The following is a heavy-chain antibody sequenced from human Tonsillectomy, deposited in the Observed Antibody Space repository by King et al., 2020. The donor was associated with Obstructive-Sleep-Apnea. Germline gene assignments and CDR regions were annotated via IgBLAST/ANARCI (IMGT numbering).Heavy chain of an antibody. D-gene: IGHD1-26*01. V-gene: IGHV3-30-3*01. CDR3: ARPRSITYYEYYYAMDV. CDR1: GFTFSDYV. J-gene: IGHJ6*02. CDR2: ISSDGTYK. Sequence: LQLVQSGGGVVQPGRSLRLSCAASGFTFSDYVMNWVRQAPGKGLEWVAVISSDGTYKYFADSVRGRFTISRDNSKNTLYLQMNSLRGEDTALYYGARPRSITYYEYYYAMDVWGQGTTVTVSS.